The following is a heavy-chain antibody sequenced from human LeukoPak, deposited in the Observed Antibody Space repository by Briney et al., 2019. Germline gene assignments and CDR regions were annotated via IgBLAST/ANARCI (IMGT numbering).Heavy chain of an antibody. Sequence: SETLSLTCTVSGGSISSGGYYWSWIRQHPGKGLEWIGYIYYSGSTYYTRSLKSRVTISVDTSKNQFSLKLSSVTAADTAVYYCARATPYYYDTTAYYTDWGQGTLVTVSS. J-gene: IGHJ4*02. V-gene: IGHV4-31*03. CDR3: ARATPYYYDTTAYYTD. CDR2: IYYSGST. CDR1: GGSISSGGYY. D-gene: IGHD3-22*01.